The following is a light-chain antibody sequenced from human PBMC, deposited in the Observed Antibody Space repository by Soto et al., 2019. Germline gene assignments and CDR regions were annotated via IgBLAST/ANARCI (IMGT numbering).Light chain of an antibody. V-gene: IGKV1-5*03. CDR3: QQYNSYWT. CDR2: KAS. CDR1: QSISSR. Sequence: DIQMTQSPSTLSASVGDRVTITCRASQSISSRLAWYQQKPGKAPKLLIYKASSLESGVPSRFSGSGSGTEFTLIISSLHPDDSATYYCQQYNSYWTFGQGTKVEIK. J-gene: IGKJ1*01.